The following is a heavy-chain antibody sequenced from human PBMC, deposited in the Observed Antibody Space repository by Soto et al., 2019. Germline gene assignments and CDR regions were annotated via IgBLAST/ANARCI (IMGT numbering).Heavy chain of an antibody. J-gene: IGHJ4*02. Sequence: ASVKVSCKASGYTFTGYYMHWVRQAPGQGLEWMGWINPNSGGTNYAQKFQGWVTMTRDTSISTAYMELSRLRSDDTAVYYCARGNSEGGVNFDYWGQGTLVTVSS. V-gene: IGHV1-2*04. CDR1: GYTFTGYY. CDR2: INPNSGGT. D-gene: IGHD3-3*01. CDR3: ARGNSEGGVNFDY.